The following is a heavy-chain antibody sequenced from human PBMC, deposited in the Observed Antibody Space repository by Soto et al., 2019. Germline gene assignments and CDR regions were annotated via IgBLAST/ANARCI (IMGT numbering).Heavy chain of an antibody. CDR3: ARDFAVAGRYYYYYGMDV. J-gene: IGHJ6*02. Sequence: ASVKVSCKASGYTFTSYGISWVRQAPGQGLEWMGWISAYNGNTNYAQKLQGRVTMTTDTSTSTAYMELRSLRSDDTAVYYCARDFAVAGRYYYYYGMDVWGQGTTVTVS. CDR1: GYTFTSYG. D-gene: IGHD6-19*01. V-gene: IGHV1-18*01. CDR2: ISAYNGNT.